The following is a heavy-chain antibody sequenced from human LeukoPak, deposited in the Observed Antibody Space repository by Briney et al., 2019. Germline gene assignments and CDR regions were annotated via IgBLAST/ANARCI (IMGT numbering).Heavy chain of an antibody. V-gene: IGHV3-21*01. J-gene: IGHJ4*02. CDR3: ARALYCSSTSCYADY. D-gene: IGHD2-2*01. CDR2: ISSSSSYI. CDR1: GFTFSGYT. Sequence: GGSLRLSCAASGFTFSGYTMNWVRQAPGKGLEWVSSISSSSSYIYYADSVKGRFTISRDNAKNSLYLQMNSLRAEDTAVYYCARALYCSSTSCYADYWGQGTLVTVSS.